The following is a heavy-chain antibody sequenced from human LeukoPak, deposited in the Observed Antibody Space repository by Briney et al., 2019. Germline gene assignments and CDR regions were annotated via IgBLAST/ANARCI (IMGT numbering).Heavy chain of an antibody. D-gene: IGHD6-13*01. CDR2: INPNSGRT. Sequence: ASVKVSCKASGYTFTGYYIHWVRQAAGQGLEWMGWINPNSGRTGYAQKFQGRVTMTANTSISTAYMELSSLRFDDTAVYYCARGRSGLAAAGTYDYWGQGTLITVSS. CDR3: ARGRSGLAAAGTYDY. V-gene: IGHV1-8*02. CDR1: GYTFTGYY. J-gene: IGHJ4*02.